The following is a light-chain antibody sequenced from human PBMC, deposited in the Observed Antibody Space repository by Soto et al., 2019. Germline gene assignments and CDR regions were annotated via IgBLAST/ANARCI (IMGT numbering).Light chain of an antibody. CDR2: GAS. V-gene: IGKV3-15*01. CDR3: QQSNNWPWT. CDR1: QSVSSN. J-gene: IGKJ1*01. Sequence: EIVMTQSPATLSVSPGERATLSCRASQSVSSNLAWYQQKPGQAPRLLIYGASTRATGIPARFSGSGSGTEFTLTISSLQSEDFAVSYCQQSNNWPWTFGKGTKV.